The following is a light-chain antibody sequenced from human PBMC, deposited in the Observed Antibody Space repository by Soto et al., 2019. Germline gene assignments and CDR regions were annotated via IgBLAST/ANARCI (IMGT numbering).Light chain of an antibody. CDR2: AAS. J-gene: IGKJ2*01. CDR3: QQSYSTFMYT. Sequence: DIQMTQSPSSLSASVGDRVTITCRARQSISSYLNWYQQKPGKAPKLLIYAASSLQSGVPSRFSGSGSGTDFTLTISSLQPEDFATYYCQQSYSTFMYTFGQGTKLEIK. V-gene: IGKV1-39*01. CDR1: QSISSY.